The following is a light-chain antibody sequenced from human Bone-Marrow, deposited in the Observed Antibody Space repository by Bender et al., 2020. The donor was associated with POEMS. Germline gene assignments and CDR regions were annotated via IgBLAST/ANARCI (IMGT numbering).Light chain of an antibody. Sequence: QSALTQPPSLSAAPGQKVTIPCSGSSSNIGNNYISWYQQFPGTAPKLLIYDYNKRPSGVPDRLSGSSSGPSASLAISDIQSEDEGDYYCSSWDDSLSGWVFGGGTKLTVL. CDR1: SSNIGNNY. V-gene: IGLV1-51*02. CDR3: SSWDDSLSGWV. CDR2: DYN. J-gene: IGLJ3*02.